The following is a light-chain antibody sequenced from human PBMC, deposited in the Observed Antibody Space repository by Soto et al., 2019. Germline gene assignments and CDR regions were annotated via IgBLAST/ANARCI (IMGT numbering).Light chain of an antibody. J-gene: IGKJ1*01. V-gene: IGKV1-5*01. CDR3: KQYNSYSVT. Sequence: IQMTRSPSTLSASVVYRVTITFRCRQSISSWLAWDQQKPGKAPKLLIYDASSLASGVPSRFSGSGSGTEFTLNISSLKPDDFATYYCKQYNSYSVTFGQGTKVDIK. CDR2: DAS. CDR1: QSISSW.